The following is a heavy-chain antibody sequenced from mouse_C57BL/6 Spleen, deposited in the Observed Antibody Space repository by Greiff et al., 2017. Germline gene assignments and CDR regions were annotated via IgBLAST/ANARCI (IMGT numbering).Heavy chain of an antibody. J-gene: IGHJ2*01. V-gene: IGHV7-3*01. CDR1: GFTFTDYY. D-gene: IGHD1-1*01. Sequence: EVQLVESGGGLVQPGGSLSLSCAASGFTFTDYYMSWVRQPPGKALEWLGFIRNKDNGYTTEYSASVKGRFTISRDNSQSILYLQMNALRAEDSATYYCARCRAVVGFDYWGQGTTLTVSS. CDR3: ARCRAVVGFDY. CDR2: IRNKDNGYTT.